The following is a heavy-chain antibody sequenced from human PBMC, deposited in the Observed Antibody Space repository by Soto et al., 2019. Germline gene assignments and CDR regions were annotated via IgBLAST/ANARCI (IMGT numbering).Heavy chain of an antibody. CDR3: ARGGSTIFGVVIILGFNWFDP. CDR1: GFTFSSYG. J-gene: IGHJ5*02. V-gene: IGHV3-33*01. CDR2: IWYDGSNK. D-gene: IGHD3-3*01. Sequence: PGGSLRLSCAASGFTFSSYGMHWVRQAPGKGLEWVAVIWYDGSNKYYADSVKGRFTISRENAKNSLYLQMNSLRAGDTAVYYCARGGSTIFGVVIILGFNWFDPWGQGTLVTVSS.